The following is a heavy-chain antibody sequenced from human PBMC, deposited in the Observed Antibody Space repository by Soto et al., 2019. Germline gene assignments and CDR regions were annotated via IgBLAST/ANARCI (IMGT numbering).Heavy chain of an antibody. J-gene: IGHJ6*03. CDR2: INPSGGST. D-gene: IGHD3-9*01. CDR1: GYTFTSYY. CDR3: ARGAEYFDHKYYYYYMDV. V-gene: IGHV1-46*03. Sequence: QVQLVQSGAEVKKPGASVKVSCKASGYTFTSYYMHWVRQAPGQGLEWMGIINPSGGSTSYAQKLQGRVTMTRDTSTSTVYMELSSLRSEDTAVYYCARGAEYFDHKYYYYYMDVWGKGTTVTVSS.